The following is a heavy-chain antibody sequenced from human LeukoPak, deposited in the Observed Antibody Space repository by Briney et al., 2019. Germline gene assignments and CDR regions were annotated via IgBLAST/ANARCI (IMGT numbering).Heavy chain of an antibody. J-gene: IGHJ3*01. D-gene: IGHD4/OR15-4a*01. CDR1: GFTFSSYW. CDR3: AKTSNDYGNTAYRALDV. CDR2: IKEDGSGQ. Sequence: GGSLRLSCAASGFTFSSYWMAWVLQTPGKGPEWVANIKEDGSGQHYVDSVKGRFTISRDNAKDSLDLQMNSLRADDTAVYYCAKTSNDYGNTAYRALDVWGQGQWSPSLQ. V-gene: IGHV3-7*01.